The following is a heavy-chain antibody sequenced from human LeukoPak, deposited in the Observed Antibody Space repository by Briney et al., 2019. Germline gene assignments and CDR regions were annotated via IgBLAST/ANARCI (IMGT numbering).Heavy chain of an antibody. V-gene: IGHV3-9*01. CDR3: AKDMTVGAAGPIDY. D-gene: IGHD6-13*01. CDR2: ISWNSGSI. CDR1: GFTFDDYA. Sequence: GGSLRLSCAASGFTFDDYAMHWVRQAPGKGLEWVSGISWNSGSIGYADSVKGRFTISRDNAKNSLYLQMNSLRAEDTALYYCAKDMTVGAAGPIDYWGQGTLVTVSS. J-gene: IGHJ4*02.